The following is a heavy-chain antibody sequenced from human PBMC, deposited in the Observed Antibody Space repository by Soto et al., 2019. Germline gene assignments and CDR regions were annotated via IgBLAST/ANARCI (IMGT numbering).Heavy chain of an antibody. CDR3: ARVVGLTAVVPAAIGPGYYYGMDV. Sequence: SETMSLTRTVSGGSISSGGYYWNWIRQHPGNGLEGIGYIYYSGSTYYNPSLKSRVTISVDTSKNQFSLKLSSVTAADTAVYYCARVVGLTAVVPAAIGPGYYYGMDVWGQGTTVTVSS. CDR1: GGSISSGGYY. V-gene: IGHV4-31*02. D-gene: IGHD2-2*02. J-gene: IGHJ6*02. CDR2: IYYSGST.